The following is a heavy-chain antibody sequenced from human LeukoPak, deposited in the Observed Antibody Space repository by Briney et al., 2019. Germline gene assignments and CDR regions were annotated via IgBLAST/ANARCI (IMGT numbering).Heavy chain of an antibody. Sequence: GGPLSLSGPASESTFIGYSRNWSGQPSGKGLKWLSSIGSNGTYIYYAASVKGRFSIYRDNPKNSLFLQMHSMRAEDTAVYLWSRAYSYCSSHRGAIDVSGQGTMVTVSS. J-gene: IGHJ3*01. D-gene: IGHD6-6*01. CDR3: SRAYSYCSSHRGAIDV. CDR2: IGSNGTYI. V-gene: IGHV3-21*01. CDR1: ESTFIGYS.